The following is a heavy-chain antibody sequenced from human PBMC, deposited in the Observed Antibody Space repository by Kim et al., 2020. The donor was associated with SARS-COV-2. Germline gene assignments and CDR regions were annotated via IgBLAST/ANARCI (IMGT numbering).Heavy chain of an antibody. D-gene: IGHD3-22*01. V-gene: IGHV3-74*01. Sequence: GGSLRLSCAASGFTFSSYWMHWVRQAPGKGLVWVSRINSDGSSTSYADSVKGRFTISRDNAKNTLYLQMNSLRAEDTAVYYCASVSTDDSYYYDSSGYYQIWGQGTLVTVSS. J-gene: IGHJ4*02. CDR3: ASVSTDDSYYYDSSGYYQI. CDR2: INSDGSST. CDR1: GFTFSSYW.